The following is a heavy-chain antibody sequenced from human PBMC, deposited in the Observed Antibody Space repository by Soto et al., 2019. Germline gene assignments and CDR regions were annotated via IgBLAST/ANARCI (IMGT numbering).Heavy chain of an antibody. J-gene: IGHJ5*02. CDR3: ARAYRALQGGWFDP. D-gene: IGHD1-26*01. CDR2: ISAYNGNT. CDR1: GYTFTSYG. V-gene: IGHV1-18*04. Sequence: GASVKVSCKASGYTFTSYGIGWVRQAPGQGLEWKGWISAYNGNTNYAQKLQGRVTMTTDTSTSTAYMELRSLRSDDTAVYYCARAYRALQGGWFDPWGQGTLVTVSS.